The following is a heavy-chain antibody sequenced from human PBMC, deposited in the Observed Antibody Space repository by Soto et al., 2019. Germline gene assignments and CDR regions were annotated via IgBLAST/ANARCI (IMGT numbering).Heavy chain of an antibody. D-gene: IGHD2-21*02. CDR1: GYTFNTYY. J-gene: IGHJ4*02. V-gene: IGHV1-46*02. Sequence: AASVKVSCKPSGYTFNTYYLHWLRQAPGQALEWMGVIHPSGGGTTYAQKFLGRVTVTRDTSTTTVFMELSSLRSDDTAVYYCARGGHIAVVTASFDFWGQGNLVTVSS. CDR2: IHPSGGGT. CDR3: ARGGHIAVVTASFDF.